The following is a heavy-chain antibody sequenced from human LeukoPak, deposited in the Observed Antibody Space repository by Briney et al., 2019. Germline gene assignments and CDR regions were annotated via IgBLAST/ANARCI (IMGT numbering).Heavy chain of an antibody. V-gene: IGHV4-4*08. CDR2: IHSSGRT. CDR1: GGSISRYY. Sequence: PSETVSLTCTVSGGSISRYYWSWIRQPQGKGLEWLAYIHSSGRTDYNSSLKSRVSMSVDTSKNQFSLKLISVTAADTAVYYCASLTLADTGDFGEFASWGQGTLVTVSS. D-gene: IGHD2-21*01. J-gene: IGHJ5*02. CDR3: ASLTLADTGDFGEFAS.